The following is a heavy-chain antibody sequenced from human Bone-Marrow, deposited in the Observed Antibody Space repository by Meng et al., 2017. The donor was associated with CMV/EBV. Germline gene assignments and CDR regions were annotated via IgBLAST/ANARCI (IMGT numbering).Heavy chain of an antibody. CDR3: AKMPRSLGAATHLDY. J-gene: IGHJ4*02. D-gene: IGHD1-26*01. Sequence: LSLTCAASGFTFSSYAMHWVRQAPGKGLEWVAVISYDGSNKYYADSVKGRFTISRDNSKNTLYLQMNSLRAEDTAVYYCAKMPRSLGAATHLDYWGQGTLVTVSS. CDR1: GFTFSSYA. V-gene: IGHV3-30-3*02. CDR2: ISYDGSNK.